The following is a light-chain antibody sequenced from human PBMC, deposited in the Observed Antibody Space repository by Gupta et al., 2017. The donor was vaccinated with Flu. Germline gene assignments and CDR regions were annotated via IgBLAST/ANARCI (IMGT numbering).Light chain of an antibody. Sequence: QLDLTQSPSASASLGASVKLTCTLSSGHSHYDIAWHQQRPERAPRFLMRVNSDGSHTKGVGVPARSSGSSSGAERHLSISSLQPDDEDDDYCQTWGTVVFGGGTSLAVL. J-gene: IGLJ2*01. CDR2: VNSDGSH. V-gene: IGLV4-69*01. CDR1: SGHSHYD. CDR3: QTWGTVV.